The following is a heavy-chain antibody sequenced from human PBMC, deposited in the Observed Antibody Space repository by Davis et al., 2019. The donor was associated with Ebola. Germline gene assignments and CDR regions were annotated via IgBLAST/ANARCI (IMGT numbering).Heavy chain of an antibody. Sequence: GESLKISCAASGFTFSNYAMSWVRQAPGKGLEWVSGISDSGGSTHYADSVKGRFTISRDNSKNSLYLQMNSLRDEDTAVYYCARVAPGDSGSYLIYFDYWGQGTLVTVSS. CDR3: ARVAPGDSGSYLIYFDY. CDR2: ISDSGGST. J-gene: IGHJ4*02. D-gene: IGHD1-26*01. V-gene: IGHV3-23*01. CDR1: GFTFSNYA.